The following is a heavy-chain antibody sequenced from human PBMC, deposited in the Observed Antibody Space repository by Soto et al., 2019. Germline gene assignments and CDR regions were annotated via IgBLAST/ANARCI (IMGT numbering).Heavy chain of an antibody. CDR3: VKDDYDSSGYYDRIDY. Sequence: WGSLRLSCSASGFTFSSYAMHWVRQAPGKGLEYVSAISSNGGSTYYADSVKGRFTISRDNSKNTLYLQMSSLRAEDTAVYYCVKDDYDSSGYYDRIDYWGQGTLVTVSS. CDR2: ISSNGGST. J-gene: IGHJ4*02. D-gene: IGHD3-22*01. CDR1: GFTFSSYA. V-gene: IGHV3-64D*08.